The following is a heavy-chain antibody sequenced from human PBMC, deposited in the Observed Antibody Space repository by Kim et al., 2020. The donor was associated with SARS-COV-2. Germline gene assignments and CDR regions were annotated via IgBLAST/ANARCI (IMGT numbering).Heavy chain of an antibody. D-gene: IGHD5-18*01. Sequence: GGSLRLSCAASGFTFSSYGMHWVRQAPGKGLEWVAVIWYDGSNKYYADSVKGRFTISRDNSKNTLYLQMNSLRAEDTAVYYCARDTYMNTAMANWGQGTLVTVFS. CDR3: ARDTYMNTAMAN. CDR2: IWYDGSNK. J-gene: IGHJ4*02. V-gene: IGHV3-33*01. CDR1: GFTFSSYG.